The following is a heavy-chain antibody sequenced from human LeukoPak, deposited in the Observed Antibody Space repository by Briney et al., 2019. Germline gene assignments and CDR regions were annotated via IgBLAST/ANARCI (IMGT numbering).Heavy chain of an antibody. J-gene: IGHJ4*02. V-gene: IGHV3-74*01. D-gene: IGHD5-18*01. Sequence: GGSLRLSCAASGFTFSSYWMHWVRQVPGKGLVWVSRINSDGSSTNYADSVKGRFTISRDNAKHSLYLQMNSLRAGDWAVYYCARVRGYSYGLDYWGQGTLVTVSS. CDR3: ARVRGYSYGLDY. CDR1: GFTFSSYW. CDR2: INSDGSST.